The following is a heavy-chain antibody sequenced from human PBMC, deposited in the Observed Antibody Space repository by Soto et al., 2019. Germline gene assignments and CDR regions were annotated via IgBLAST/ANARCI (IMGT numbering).Heavy chain of an antibody. CDR3: ATSPYPSYYYYGMDV. CDR2: INQDGSEK. J-gene: IGHJ6*02. Sequence: EVKLVASGGGLVQPGGSLRVSCAASGFTFSNYWMTWVRQAPGKGLEWVANINQDGSEKYYVDSVKGRFTISRDKAKNSWHLQMHSLRGEDTAVDYGATSPYPSYYYYGMDVWVQGTTVTIS. V-gene: IGHV3-7*03. CDR1: GFTFSNYW.